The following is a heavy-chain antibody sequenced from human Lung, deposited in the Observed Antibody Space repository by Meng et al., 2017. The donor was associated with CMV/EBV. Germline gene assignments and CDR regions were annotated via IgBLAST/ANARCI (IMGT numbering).Heavy chain of an antibody. J-gene: IGHJ6*02. D-gene: IGHD3-3*01. CDR2: IHYSGSP. V-gene: IGHV4-59*01. CDR1: GGPITNEY. CDR3: ARMDRDFWSGYYPGGMDV. Sequence: SCTVSGGPITNEYWNWIRQPPGKGLEWIGYIHYSGSPDYNPSLKSRVTISVDMSKKQFSLNLRSVTAADTAVYYCARMDRDFWSGYYPGGMDVWGQGTTVTVSS.